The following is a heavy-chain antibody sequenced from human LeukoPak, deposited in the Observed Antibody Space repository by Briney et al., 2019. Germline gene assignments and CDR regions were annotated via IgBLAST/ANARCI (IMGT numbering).Heavy chain of an antibody. CDR2: ILYRGST. V-gene: IGHV4-34*01. D-gene: IGHD6-6*01. Sequence: SETLSLTCAVYGGSFSGYYWSWIRQPPGGGLEWMGSILYRGSTYYNPSLKSRVTISIDTSKNQFSLRLSSVTAADTAVYYCARGRWWFAGRPPHYMDVWGKGTTVTVSS. J-gene: IGHJ6*03. CDR3: ARGRWWFAGRPPHYMDV. CDR1: GGSFSGYY.